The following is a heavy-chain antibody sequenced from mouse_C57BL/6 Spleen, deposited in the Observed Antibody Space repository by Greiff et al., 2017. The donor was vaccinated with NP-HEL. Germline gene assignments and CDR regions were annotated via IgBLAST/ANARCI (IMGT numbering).Heavy chain of an antibody. J-gene: IGHJ3*01. D-gene: IGHD1-1*01. CDR1: GYTFTSYW. CDR3: ARTDYYGSSYEIWFAY. V-gene: IGHV1-52*01. CDR2: IDPSDSET. Sequence: LQPGAELVRPGSSVKLSCKASGYTFTSYWMHWVKQRPIQGLEWIGNIDPSDSETHYNQKFKDKATLTVDKSSSTAYMQLSSLTSEDSAVYYCARTDYYGSSYEIWFAYWGQGTLVTVSA.